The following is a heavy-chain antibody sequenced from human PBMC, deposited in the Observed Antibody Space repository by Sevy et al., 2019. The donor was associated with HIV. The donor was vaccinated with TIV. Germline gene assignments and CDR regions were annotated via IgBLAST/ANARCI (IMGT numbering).Heavy chain of an antibody. CDR1: GFTFSDHY. D-gene: IGHD6-13*01. J-gene: IGHJ4*02. CDR3: ATHAGIAAAGRVFDY. V-gene: IGHV3-72*01. Sequence: GSLRLSCAASGFTFSDHYMEWVRQAPGKGLEWVGRIRNKADSYTTEYAASVKGRFTISRDDSKNSLYLPMNSLKTEDTAVYYCATHAGIAAAGRVFDYWGQGTLVTVSS. CDR2: IRNKADSYTT.